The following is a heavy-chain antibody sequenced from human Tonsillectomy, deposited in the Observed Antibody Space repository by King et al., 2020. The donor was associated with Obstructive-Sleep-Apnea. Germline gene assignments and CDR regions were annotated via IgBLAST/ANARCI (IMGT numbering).Heavy chain of an antibody. CDR3: AKSNGGYKGTFDY. CDR1: GFAFRSHG. Sequence: VQLVESGGGVVQPGESLRLSCAASGFAFRSHGMHWVRQAPGKGLEWVSFIRYDGTNKYYADSVKGRFTISRDNSRNTLYLQMNSLRAEDTAVYYCAKSNGGYKGTFDYWGQGTLVTVSS. J-gene: IGHJ4*02. D-gene: IGHD1-1*01. V-gene: IGHV3-30*02. CDR2: IRYDGTNK.